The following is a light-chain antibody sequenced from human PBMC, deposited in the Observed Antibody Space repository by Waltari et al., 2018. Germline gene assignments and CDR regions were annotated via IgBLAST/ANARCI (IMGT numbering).Light chain of an antibody. CDR2: GAS. J-gene: IGKJ3*01. CDR3: QQSYSTPGFT. Sequence: EIVLTHSPGTLSLSPGERAILSCRASEYVSGSYLAWYQQKPGRALRLLIYGASLRATGVPDRFSGSGSGTDFTLTISRLEPEDFATYYCQQSYSTPGFTFGPGTKVDIK. CDR1: EYVSGSY. V-gene: IGKV3-20*01.